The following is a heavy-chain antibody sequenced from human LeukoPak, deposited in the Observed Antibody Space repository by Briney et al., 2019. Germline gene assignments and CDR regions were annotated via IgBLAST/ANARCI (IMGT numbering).Heavy chain of an antibody. CDR1: GFTLSSYS. D-gene: IGHD2-15*01. CDR2: ISSSSSTI. CDR3: ARYCNGGNCYFDS. Sequence: PGGSLRLSCAASGFTLSSYSMNWVRQAPGKGLEWVSYISSSSSTIYYADSVKGRFTISRDNAKNSLYLQMNSLRAEDTALYYCARYCNGGNCYFDSWGQGTLVTVSS. V-gene: IGHV3-48*01. J-gene: IGHJ4*02.